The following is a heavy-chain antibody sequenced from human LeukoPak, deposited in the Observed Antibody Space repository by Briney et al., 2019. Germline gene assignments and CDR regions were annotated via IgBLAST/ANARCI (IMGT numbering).Heavy chain of an antibody. Sequence: SETLSLTCTVSGGSISSYYLSWIRQPPGKGLEWIGYIYDSGSTNYNPSLKSRVTISVDTSKNQFSLKLSSVTAADTAVYYCARVTGGYGDFDYWGHGTLVTVSS. CDR3: ARVTGGYGDFDY. D-gene: IGHD4-17*01. J-gene: IGHJ4*01. CDR2: IYDSGST. V-gene: IGHV4-59*01. CDR1: GGSISSYY.